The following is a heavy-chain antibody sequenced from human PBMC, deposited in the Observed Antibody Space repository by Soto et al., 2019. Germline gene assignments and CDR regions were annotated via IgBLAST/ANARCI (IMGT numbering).Heavy chain of an antibody. D-gene: IGHD2-8*01. J-gene: IGHJ6*02. CDR1: GGSIFNYY. CDR3: ARVNTNPLYYFYGMDV. CDR2: VSDTGST. Sequence: PSETLSLTCTVSGGSIFNYYWSWTRQPPGKGLEWVGYVSDTGSTSYSPSLKSRVTLSLDMSKNQVSLQLNSVTAADTAVYYCARVNTNPLYYFYGMDVWGQGTTVTVSS. V-gene: IGHV4-59*01.